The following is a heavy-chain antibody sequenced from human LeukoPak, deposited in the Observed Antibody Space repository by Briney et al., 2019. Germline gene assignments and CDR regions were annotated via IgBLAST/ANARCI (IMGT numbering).Heavy chain of an antibody. CDR3: ARMAVAGTLGYYDY. Sequence: SETLSLTCAVYGGSFSGYYWSWIRQPPGKGLEWIGEINHSGSTNYNPSLKSRVTISVDTSKNQFSLKLSSVTAADTAVYYCARMAVAGTLGYYDYWGQGTLVTVSS. CDR1: GGSFSGYY. J-gene: IGHJ4*02. D-gene: IGHD6-19*01. CDR2: INHSGST. V-gene: IGHV4-34*01.